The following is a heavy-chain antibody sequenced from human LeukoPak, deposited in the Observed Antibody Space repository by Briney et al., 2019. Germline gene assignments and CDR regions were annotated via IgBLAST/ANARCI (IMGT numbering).Heavy chain of an antibody. CDR1: GGTFSSYA. J-gene: IGHJ3*02. CDR3: ARDGQRDDAFDI. CDR2: IIPIFGTA. V-gene: IGHV1-69*13. D-gene: IGHD3/OR15-3a*01. Sequence: SVKVSCKASGGTFSSYAISWVRQAPGQGLEWMGGIIPIFGTANYGQKFQGRVTITADESTSTAYMELSSLRSEDTAVYYCARDGQRDDAFDIWGQGTMVTVSS.